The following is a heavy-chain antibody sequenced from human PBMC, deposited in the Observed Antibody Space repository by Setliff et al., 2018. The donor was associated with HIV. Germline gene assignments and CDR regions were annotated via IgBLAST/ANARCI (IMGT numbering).Heavy chain of an antibody. CDR1: GYTFLTYG. D-gene: IGHD6-19*01. CDR2: ISPYNGHT. V-gene: IGHV1-18*01. Sequence: ASVKVSCKASGYTFLTYGISWVRQAPGHGLEWMGWISPYNGHTNYAQNFQGRVTMTTDTSTCRAYMELRSLRSDDTAAYFCARLGSGWSDSYYYAMDVWGQGTTVTVSS. CDR3: ARLGSGWSDSYYYAMDV. J-gene: IGHJ6*02.